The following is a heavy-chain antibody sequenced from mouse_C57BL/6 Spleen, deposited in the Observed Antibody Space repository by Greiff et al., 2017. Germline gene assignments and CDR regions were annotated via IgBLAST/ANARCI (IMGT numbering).Heavy chain of an antibody. CDR3: AREHDYFDY. Sequence: EVKVVESGGGLVKPGGSLKLSCAASGFTFSSYAMSWVRQTPEKRLEWVATISDGGSYTYYPDNVKGRFTISRDNAKNNLYLQMSHLKSEDTAMYYCAREHDYFDYWGQGTTLTVSS. CDR1: GFTFSSYA. V-gene: IGHV5-4*01. D-gene: IGHD2-4*01. CDR2: ISDGGSYT. J-gene: IGHJ2*01.